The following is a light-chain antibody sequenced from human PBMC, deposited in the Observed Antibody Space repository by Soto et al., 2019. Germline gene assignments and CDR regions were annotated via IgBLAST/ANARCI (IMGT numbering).Light chain of an antibody. CDR2: AAS. V-gene: IGKV1-27*01. Sequence: DIPMTQSPSSLSASVGDRVTITCRASQGISNSFAWYQQKPGKAPKLLIYAASTLQYGVPSRFSGSGSGTAFTLTISSLPPADAATYSWQQYNNSPRTFGPGTKVYI. CDR1: QGISNS. CDR3: QQYNNSPRT. J-gene: IGKJ3*01.